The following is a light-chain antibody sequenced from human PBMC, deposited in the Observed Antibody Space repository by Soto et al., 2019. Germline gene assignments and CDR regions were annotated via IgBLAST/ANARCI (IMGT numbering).Light chain of an antibody. CDR2: AAS. CDR3: QENYNIPFT. V-gene: IGKV1-39*01. J-gene: IGKJ3*01. Sequence: DIQMPQSPSSLSAFVGDRVTSTCRGSQSINTHLTWYQQEPGKAPKLLIYAASSLQSGVPSRFSGRGSGTDFTLTSNNLQPEDCATYYCQENYNIPFTFGAGTKVNIK. CDR1: QSINTH.